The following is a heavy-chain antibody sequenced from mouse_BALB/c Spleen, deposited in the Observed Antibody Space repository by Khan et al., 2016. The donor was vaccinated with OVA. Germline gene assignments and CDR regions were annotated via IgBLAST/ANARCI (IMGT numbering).Heavy chain of an antibody. CDR1: GYTFTNYW. J-gene: IGHJ2*01. Sequence: VQLQQPGTVLARPGASVKMSCKGSGYTFTNYWMHWVKQRPGQGLEWIGVIYPGNSDTNYNQKFKGKAKLTAVTSTSTAYMELNSLTNEDSAVYYCTRNGFGNYESWDYWGQGTTLTVSS. V-gene: IGHV1-5*01. CDR2: IYPGNSDT. D-gene: IGHD2-1*01. CDR3: TRNGFGNYESWDY.